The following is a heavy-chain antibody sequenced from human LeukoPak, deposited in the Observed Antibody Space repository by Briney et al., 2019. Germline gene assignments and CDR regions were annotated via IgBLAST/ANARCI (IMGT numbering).Heavy chain of an antibody. V-gene: IGHV3-23*01. J-gene: IGHJ5*02. CDR1: GFTFSSYA. CDR2: ISGSGGST. CDR3: AKGQGHNWFDT. Sequence: GGSLRLSCAASGFTFSSYAMSGVRQSPGKGLEGVSAISGSGGSTYYADSVKGRFTISRDNSKNTLYLQMNSLRAEDTAVYYCAKGQGHNWFDTWGQGTLVTVSS.